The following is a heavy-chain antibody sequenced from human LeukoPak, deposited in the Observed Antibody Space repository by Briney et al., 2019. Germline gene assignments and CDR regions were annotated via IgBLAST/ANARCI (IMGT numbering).Heavy chain of an antibody. D-gene: IGHD2-2*01. CDR1: GYTFTGYY. V-gene: IGHV1-2*02. CDR3: ARGAYCSSTSCSRRLVDP. J-gene: IGHJ5*02. CDR2: INPNSGGT. Sequence: ASVKVSCKASGYTFTGYYMHWVRQVPGQGLEWMGWINPNSGGTNYAQKFQGRVTMTRDTSISTAYMELSRLRSDDTAVYYCARGAYCSSTSCSRRLVDPWGQGTLVTVSS.